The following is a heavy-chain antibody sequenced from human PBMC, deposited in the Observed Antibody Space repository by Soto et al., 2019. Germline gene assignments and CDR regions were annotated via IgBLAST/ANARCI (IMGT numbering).Heavy chain of an antibody. CDR1: GFTVSSNY. D-gene: IGHD6-13*01. V-gene: IGHV3-53*04. J-gene: IGHJ6*03. Sequence: EVQLVESGGGLVQPGGSLRLSCAASGFTVSSNYMSWVRQAPGKGLEWVSVIYSGGSTYYADSVKGRFTISRHKSKNTLYLQMKSLRAEDTAVYYCATYTRPYYYYYMDVWGKGTTVTVSS. CDR3: ATYTRPYYYYYMDV. CDR2: IYSGGST.